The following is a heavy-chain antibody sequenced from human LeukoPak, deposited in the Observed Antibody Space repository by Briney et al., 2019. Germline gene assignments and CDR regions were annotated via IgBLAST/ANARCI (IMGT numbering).Heavy chain of an antibody. J-gene: IGHJ5*02. CDR2: INPSGGST. CDR1: GYTFTSYY. CDR3: ARDSGSSFPHWFDP. D-gene: IGHD5/OR15-5a*01. Sequence: PWASVKVSCKAPGYTFTSYYMHWVRQAPGQGLEWMGIINPSGGSTSYAQKFQGRVTMTTDTSTSTAYMELRSLRSDDTAVYYCARDSGSSFPHWFDPWGQGTLVTVSS. V-gene: IGHV1-46*01.